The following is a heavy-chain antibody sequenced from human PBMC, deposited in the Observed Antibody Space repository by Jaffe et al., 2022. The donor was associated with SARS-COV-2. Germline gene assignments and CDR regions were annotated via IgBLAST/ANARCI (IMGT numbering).Heavy chain of an antibody. V-gene: IGHV1-69*01. J-gene: IGHJ6*03. D-gene: IGHD5-12*01. CDR2: IIPIFGTA. Sequence: QVQLVQSGAEVKKPGSSVKVSCKASGGTFSSYAISWVRQAPGQGLEWMGGIIPIFGTANYAQKFQGRVTITADESTSTAYMELSSLRSEDTAVYYCARDFRSGYDPGPYYMDVWGKGTTVTVSS. CDR1: GGTFSSYA. CDR3: ARDFRSGYDPGPYYMDV.